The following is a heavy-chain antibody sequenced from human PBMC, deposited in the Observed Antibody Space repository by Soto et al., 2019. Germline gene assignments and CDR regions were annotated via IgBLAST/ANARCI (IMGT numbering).Heavy chain of an antibody. J-gene: IGHJ4*02. CDR2: ISYDGSDK. Sequence: PGGSLRLSCAASGFTFTSYGMHWVRQAPGKGLEWVAVISYDGSDKYYADSVKGRFTISRDNSKKTLYLHMNSLRAEDTAVYYCAKEKTFWSEYYSLKEIDYWGQGTLVTVSS. CDR3: AKEKTFWSEYYSLKEIDY. V-gene: IGHV3-30*18. D-gene: IGHD3-3*01. CDR1: GFTFTSYG.